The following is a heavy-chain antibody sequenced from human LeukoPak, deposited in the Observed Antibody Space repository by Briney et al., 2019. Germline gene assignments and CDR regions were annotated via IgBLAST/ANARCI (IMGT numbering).Heavy chain of an antibody. J-gene: IGHJ4*02. CDR1: GYSFISYL. Sequence: GESLKISCKGSGYSFISYLIGWVRQMPGKGLEWMGIIYPGDSDTRYSPSFQGQVTISANKSISTAYLQWTSLKASDTAMYYCARRSGWYTFDYWGQGTLVSVSS. D-gene: IGHD6-19*01. V-gene: IGHV5-51*01. CDR2: IYPGDSDT. CDR3: ARRSGWYTFDY.